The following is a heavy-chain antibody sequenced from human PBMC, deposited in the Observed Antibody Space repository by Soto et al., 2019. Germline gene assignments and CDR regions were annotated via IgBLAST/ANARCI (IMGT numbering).Heavy chain of an antibody. CDR3: ARVPSGYCSSTSCYRGGNWFDP. CDR1: GGTFSSYA. CDR2: IIPIFGTA. J-gene: IGHJ5*02. Sequence: ASVKVSCKASGGTFSSYAISWVRQAPGQGLEWMGGIIPIFGTANYAQKFQGRVTITADESTSTAYMELSSLRSEDTAVYYCARVPSGYCSSTSCYRGGNWFDPWGQGTLVTVSS. D-gene: IGHD2-2*02. V-gene: IGHV1-69*13.